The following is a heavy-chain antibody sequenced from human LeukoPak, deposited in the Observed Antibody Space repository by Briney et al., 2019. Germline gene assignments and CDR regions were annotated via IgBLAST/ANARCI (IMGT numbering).Heavy chain of an antibody. Sequence: GGSLRLSRAASGFTFRNASMSWVRQAPGKGLEWVGRIKSKTDGGTIDYAAPVKGRFTISRDDSKNTLYLQMNSLKTEDTAVYFCAHRDTTMVRVDYWGQGTLVTVSS. CDR2: IKSKTDGGTI. D-gene: IGHD5-18*01. V-gene: IGHV3-15*01. J-gene: IGHJ4*02. CDR3: AHRDTTMVRVDY. CDR1: GFTFRNAS.